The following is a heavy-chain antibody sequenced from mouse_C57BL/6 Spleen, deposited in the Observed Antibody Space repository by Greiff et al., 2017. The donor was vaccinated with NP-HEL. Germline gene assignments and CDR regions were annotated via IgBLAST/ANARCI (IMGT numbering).Heavy chain of an antibody. CDR1: GYSFTDYN. V-gene: IGHV1-39*01. J-gene: IGHJ3*01. D-gene: IGHD2-5*01. CDR2: INPNYGTT. CDR3: AREGYYSNYAWFAY. Sequence: VQLQQSGPELVKPGASVKISCKASGYSFTDYNMNWVKQSNGKSLEWIGVINPNYGTTSYNQKFKGKATLTVDQSSSTAYMQLNSLTSEDSEVDYCAREGYYSNYAWFAYWGQGTLVTVSA.